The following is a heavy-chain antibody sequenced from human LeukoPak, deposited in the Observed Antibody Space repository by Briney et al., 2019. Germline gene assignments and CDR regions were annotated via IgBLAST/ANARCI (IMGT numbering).Heavy chain of an antibody. V-gene: IGHV4-34*01. J-gene: IGHJ5*02. CDR1: GFTFSSYA. CDR3: ARGRITYYDFWRRNWFDP. CDR2: INHSGST. D-gene: IGHD3-3*01. Sequence: GSLRLSCAASGFTFSSYAMSWVRQPPGKGLEWIGEINHSGSTNYNPSLKSRVTISVDTSKNQFSLKLSSVTAADTAVYYCARGRITYYDFWRRNWFDPWGQGTLVTVSS.